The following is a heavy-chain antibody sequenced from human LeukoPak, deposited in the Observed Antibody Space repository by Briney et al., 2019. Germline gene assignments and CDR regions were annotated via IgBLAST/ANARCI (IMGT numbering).Heavy chain of an antibody. CDR2: IYSGGST. CDR1: GFTVSSNY. V-gene: IGHV3-66*01. Sequence: GGSLRLSCAASGFTVSSNYMSWVRHAPGKGLEGVSVIYSGGSTYYADSVKGRFTISRDNSKNTLYLQMNSLRAEDTAVYYCARGLGGAALGYWGQGTLVTVSS. D-gene: IGHD5-18*01. CDR3: ARGLGGAALGY. J-gene: IGHJ4*02.